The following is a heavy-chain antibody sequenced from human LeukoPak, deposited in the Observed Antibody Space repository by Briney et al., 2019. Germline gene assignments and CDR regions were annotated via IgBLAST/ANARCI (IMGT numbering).Heavy chain of an antibody. CDR2: IYYSGST. CDR1: GGSISSYY. D-gene: IGHD6-19*01. V-gene: IGHV4-59*01. Sequence: SETLSLTCTVSGGSISSYYWSWTRQPPGKGLEWIGYIYYSGSTNYNPSLKSRVTISVDTSKNQFSLKLSSVTAADTAVYYCAREGGWYNWFDPWGQGTLVTVSS. CDR3: AREGGWYNWFDP. J-gene: IGHJ5*02.